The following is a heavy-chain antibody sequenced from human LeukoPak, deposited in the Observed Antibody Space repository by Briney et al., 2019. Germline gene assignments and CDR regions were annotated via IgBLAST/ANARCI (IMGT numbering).Heavy chain of an antibody. CDR1: GFTFSSYA. CDR3: AKDLLGYSSGAPSDY. CDR2: ISYDGSNK. D-gene: IGHD6-19*01. Sequence: GGSLRLSCAASGFTFSSYAMHWVRQAPGKGLEWVAVISYDGSNKYYADSVKGRFTISRDNSKNTLYLQMNSLRAEDTAVYYCAKDLLGYSSGAPSDYWGQGTLVTVSS. V-gene: IGHV3-30-3*01. J-gene: IGHJ4*02.